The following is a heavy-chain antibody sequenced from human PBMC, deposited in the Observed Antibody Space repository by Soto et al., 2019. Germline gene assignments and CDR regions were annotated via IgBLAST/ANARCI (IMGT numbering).Heavy chain of an antibody. J-gene: IGHJ6*02. CDR2: ISYDGSNK. Sequence: GGSLRLSCAASGFTFSSYGMRWVRQAPGKGLEWVAVISYDGSNKYYADSVKGRFTISRDNSKNTLYLQMNSLRAEDTAVYYCAKGGSGWFYYYYGMDVWGQGTTVTVSS. V-gene: IGHV3-30*18. D-gene: IGHD6-19*01. CDR1: GFTFSSYG. CDR3: AKGGSGWFYYYYGMDV.